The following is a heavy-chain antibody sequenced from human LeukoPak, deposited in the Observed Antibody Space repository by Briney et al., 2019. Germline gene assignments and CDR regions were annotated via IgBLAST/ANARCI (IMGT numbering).Heavy chain of an antibody. CDR3: ARDGSGWYYFDY. V-gene: IGHV3-7*01. D-gene: IGHD6-19*01. Sequence: AGGSLRLSCAASGFTFSSYWMSWVGQAPGKGLEWVANIKQDGSEKYYVDSVKARFTISRDNAKNSLYLQMNSLRAEDTAVYYCARDGSGWYYFDYWGQGTLVTVSS. CDR2: IKQDGSEK. J-gene: IGHJ4*02. CDR1: GFTFSSYW.